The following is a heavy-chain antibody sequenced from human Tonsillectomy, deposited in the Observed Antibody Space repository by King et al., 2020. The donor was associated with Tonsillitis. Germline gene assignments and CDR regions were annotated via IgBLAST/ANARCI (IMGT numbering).Heavy chain of an antibody. CDR2: ISSSSSYI. D-gene: IGHD1-26*01. CDR1: GFTFSSYS. Sequence: VQLVESGGGLVKPGGSLRLSCAASGFTFSSYSMNWVRQAPGKGLEWVSSISSSSSYIYYADSVKGRFTIARDNAKNSLYLQMNSLRAEDTAVYYCAREGGSGSPGEHAFDIWGQGPMVTVSS. J-gene: IGHJ3*02. V-gene: IGHV3-21*01. CDR3: AREGGSGSPGEHAFDI.